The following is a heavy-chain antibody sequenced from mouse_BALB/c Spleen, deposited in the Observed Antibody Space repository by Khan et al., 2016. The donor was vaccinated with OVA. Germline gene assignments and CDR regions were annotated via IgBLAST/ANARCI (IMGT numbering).Heavy chain of an antibody. V-gene: IGHV3-2*02. CDR2: ISYSGNT. J-gene: IGHJ2*01. Sequence: EVKLLESGPGLVKPSQSLSLTCTVTGYSITTDYAWNWIRQFPGSKLEWMGHISYSGNTKYNPSLKSRISITRDTSKNQFFLQLKSATTEDTARYYCARIYGGDFDYWGQGTTLTVSS. CDR3: ARIYGGDFDY. CDR1: GYSITTDYA. D-gene: IGHD1-1*01.